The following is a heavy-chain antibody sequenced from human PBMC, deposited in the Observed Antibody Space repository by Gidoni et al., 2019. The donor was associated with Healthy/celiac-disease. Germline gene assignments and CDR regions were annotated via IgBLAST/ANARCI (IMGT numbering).Heavy chain of an antibody. CDR3: ARPMGSSGYMSY. Sequence: QVQLVESEGGVFQPGRSLRLSCAAAGFTFSCYAMTWVRKAPGKGLGWVAVISYDGRNKYYPDSVKGRFTISSDNSKNTLYLQMNSRRAEDTAVYYCARPMGSSGYMSYWGQGTLVTVSS. CDR2: ISYDGRNK. J-gene: IGHJ4*02. D-gene: IGHD3-22*01. CDR1: GFTFSCYA. V-gene: IGHV3-30-3*02.